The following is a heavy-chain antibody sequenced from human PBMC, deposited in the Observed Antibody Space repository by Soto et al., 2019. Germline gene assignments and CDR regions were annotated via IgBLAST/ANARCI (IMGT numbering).Heavy chain of an antibody. CDR3: ARVEPLVRGLRWFDP. J-gene: IGHJ5*02. Sequence: QVQLQELGPGLVKPSETLSLTCTVSGGSISGFYWSWIRQPPGKGLEWIGYMYHSGSTNYNPSLKSRVTISVDTSKNQFSLKLSSVTAADTAVYYCARVEPLVRGLRWFDPWGQGTLVTVSS. CDR2: MYHSGST. CDR1: GGSISGFY. D-gene: IGHD3-10*01. V-gene: IGHV4-59*01.